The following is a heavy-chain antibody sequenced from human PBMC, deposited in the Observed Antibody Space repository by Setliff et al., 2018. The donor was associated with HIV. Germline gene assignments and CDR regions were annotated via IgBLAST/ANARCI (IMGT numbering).Heavy chain of an antibody. J-gene: IGHJ4*02. V-gene: IGHV5-51*01. CDR3: ARSAAGKGEEFDY. D-gene: IGHD2-21*01. Sequence: PGESLKISWMGSGYRFTTYWIGWVRQMPGKGLEWMGIIYPGDSGNRYSPSFQGQVTISADKSTSTAYLQWSSLKASDTAIYYCARSAAGKGEEFDYWGQGTLVTVSS. CDR2: IYPGDSGN. CDR1: GYRFTTYW.